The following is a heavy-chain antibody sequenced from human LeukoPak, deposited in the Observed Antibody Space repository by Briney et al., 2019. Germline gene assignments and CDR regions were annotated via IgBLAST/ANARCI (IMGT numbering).Heavy chain of an antibody. J-gene: IGHJ4*02. D-gene: IGHD4-17*01. V-gene: IGHV3-30*02. CDR2: IRYDGSNK. CDR3: AKEIWPTVTTPGLTYFDY. Sequence: PGGSLRLSCAASGFTFSSYEMNWVRQAPGKGLEWVAFIRYDGSNKYYADSVKGRFTISRDNSKNTLYLQMNSLRAEDTAVYHCAKEIWPTVTTPGLTYFDYWGQGTLVTVSS. CDR1: GFTFSSYE.